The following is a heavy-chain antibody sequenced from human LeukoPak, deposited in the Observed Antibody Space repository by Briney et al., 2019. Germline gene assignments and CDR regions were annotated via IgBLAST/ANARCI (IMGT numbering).Heavy chain of an antibody. D-gene: IGHD2-2*01. Sequence: PSETLSLTCTVSGGPLSSYYWSWIRQPPGKGLGWFGYIYYIGSTNYNPSLKSRVTISVDTSKNQFSLKLSSVTAADTAVYYCARGKYQLRYYFDYWGEGNLATVSS. CDR2: IYYIGST. J-gene: IGHJ4*02. CDR1: GGPLSSYY. CDR3: ARGKYQLRYYFDY. V-gene: IGHV4-59*01.